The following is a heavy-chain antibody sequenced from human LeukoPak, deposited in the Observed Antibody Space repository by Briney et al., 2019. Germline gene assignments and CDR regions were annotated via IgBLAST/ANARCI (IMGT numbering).Heavy chain of an antibody. CDR3: ARDKGGDFDY. CDR1: GFTFSSYS. CDR2: ISSSSYI. J-gene: IGHJ4*02. Sequence: GGSLRLSCAASGFTFSSYSMNWVRQAPGKGLEWVSSISSSSYIYYADSVKGRFTISRDNAKNSLYLQMNSLGAEDTAVYYCARDKGGDFDYWGQGTLVTVSS. D-gene: IGHD3-16*01. V-gene: IGHV3-21*01.